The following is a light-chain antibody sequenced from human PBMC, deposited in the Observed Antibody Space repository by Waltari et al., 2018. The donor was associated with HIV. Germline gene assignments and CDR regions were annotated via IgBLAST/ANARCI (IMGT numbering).Light chain of an antibody. CDR3: ESADNSGTYWV. Sequence: SYELTQPPSVSVSPGQTAKITCSGDALPNQYAHWYQQKPGQAPLLVIYKDTQRPSRIPERFSGSHSGTTVTLTISGVQAEDEADYYCESADNSGTYWVFGGGTKLSVL. CDR2: KDT. CDR1: ALPNQY. V-gene: IGLV3-25*03. J-gene: IGLJ3*02.